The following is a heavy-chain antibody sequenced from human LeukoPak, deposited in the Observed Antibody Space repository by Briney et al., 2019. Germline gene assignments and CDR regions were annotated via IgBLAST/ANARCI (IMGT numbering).Heavy chain of an antibody. V-gene: IGHV3-23*01. CDR3: AAKGSSSWYAAGYFDY. J-gene: IGHJ4*02. CDR1: GFTFSTYA. Sequence: GGSLRLSCTASGFTFSTYAMSWVRQAPGKGLEWVSAISGSGGSTYYADSVKGRFTISRDNSKNTLYLQMNSLRAEDTAVYYCAAKGSSSWYAAGYFDYWGQGTLVTVSS. D-gene: IGHD6-13*01. CDR2: ISGSGGST.